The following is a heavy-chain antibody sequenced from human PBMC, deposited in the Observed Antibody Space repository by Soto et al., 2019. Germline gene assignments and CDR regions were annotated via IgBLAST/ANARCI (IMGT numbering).Heavy chain of an antibody. Sequence: LSLTCAVYGGSFSGYYWSWIRQPPGKGLEWIGEINHSGSTNYNPSLKSRVTISVDTSKNQFSLKLSSVTAADTAVYYCARDVVVVPAAIHLAFTRTPKYNWLDPWGQGTLVTVSS. D-gene: IGHD2-2*01. CDR2: INHSGST. V-gene: IGHV4-34*01. CDR1: GGSFSGYY. J-gene: IGHJ5*02. CDR3: ARDVVVVPAAIHLAFTRTPKYNWLDP.